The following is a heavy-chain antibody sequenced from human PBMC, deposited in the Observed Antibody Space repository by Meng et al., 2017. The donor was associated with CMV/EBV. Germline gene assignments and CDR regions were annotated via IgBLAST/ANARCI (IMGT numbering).Heavy chain of an antibody. Sequence: GESLKISCAASGFTFSSYWMSWVRQAPGKRLEWVANIKQDGSEKYYVDSVKGRFTISRDNSKNTLYLQMNSLRAEDTAVYYCANGMGLLLWYYFDYWGQGTLVTVSS. CDR1: GFTFSSYW. D-gene: IGHD2-15*01. CDR2: IKQDGSEK. CDR3: ANGMGLLLWYYFDY. J-gene: IGHJ4*02. V-gene: IGHV3-7*03.